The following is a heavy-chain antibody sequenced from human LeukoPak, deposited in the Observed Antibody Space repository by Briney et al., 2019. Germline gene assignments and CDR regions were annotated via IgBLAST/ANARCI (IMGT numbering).Heavy chain of an antibody. CDR2: IYTSGST. CDR3: AREGYSNTLSYYANFGH. Sequence: SETLSLTCTVSGGSISSYYWSWIRQPAGKGLEWIGRIYTSGSTNYNPSLKSRVTMSVDTSKNQFSLKLSSVTAADTAVYYCAREGYSNTLSYYANFGHWGQGTLVTVSS. D-gene: IGHD3-10*01. J-gene: IGHJ4*02. CDR1: GGSISSYY. V-gene: IGHV4-4*07.